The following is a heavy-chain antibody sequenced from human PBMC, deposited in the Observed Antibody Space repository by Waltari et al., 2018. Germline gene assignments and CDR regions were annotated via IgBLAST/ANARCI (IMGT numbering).Heavy chain of an antibody. V-gene: IGHV4-4*07. CDR3: ARGAGSWDGYYFDY. CDR1: GGSISSYY. Sequence: QVQLQESGPGLVKPSETLSLTCTVSGGSISSYYWSWIRQPAGKGLEWIGRIYTSGSTSDNPSLKSRVTMSVDTSKNQFSLKLSSVTAADTAVYYCARGAGSWDGYYFDYWGQGTLVTVSS. D-gene: IGHD6-13*01. CDR2: IYTSGST. J-gene: IGHJ4*02.